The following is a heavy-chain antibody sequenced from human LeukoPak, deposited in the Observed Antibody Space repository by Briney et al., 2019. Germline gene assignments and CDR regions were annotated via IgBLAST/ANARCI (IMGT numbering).Heavy chain of an antibody. CDR1: GGSISSYY. D-gene: IGHD4-17*01. CDR2: IYYSGST. J-gene: IGHJ1*01. Sequence: SETLSLTCTVSGGSISSYYWGWIRQPPGKGLEWIGNIYYSGSTYYNPSLQSRVTISADTSKNQFSLKLSSVTAADTAVYYCASLEYGDYTFHHWGQGTLVTVSS. CDR3: ASLEYGDYTFHH. V-gene: IGHV4-39*01.